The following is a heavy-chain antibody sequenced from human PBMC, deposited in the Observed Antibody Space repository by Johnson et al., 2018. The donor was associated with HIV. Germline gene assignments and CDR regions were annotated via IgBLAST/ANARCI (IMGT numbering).Heavy chain of an antibody. Sequence: EVQLVESGGGVVQPGGSLRLSCAGSGFTFSSYAMTWVRQAPGKGLEWVGRIKSKTDGGTTDYAAPVKGRFTLSRDDSKNTLYLQMNSLKTEDTAVYYCTTPSGSYVSSYDAFDIWGQGTMVTVSS. D-gene: IGHD1-26*01. CDR2: IKSKTDGGTT. CDR1: GFTFSSYA. V-gene: IGHV3-15*01. J-gene: IGHJ3*02. CDR3: TTPSGSYVSSYDAFDI.